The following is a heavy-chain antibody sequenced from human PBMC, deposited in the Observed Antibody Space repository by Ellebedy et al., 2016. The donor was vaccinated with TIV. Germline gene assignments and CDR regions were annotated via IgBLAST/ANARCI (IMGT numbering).Heavy chain of an antibody. Sequence: MPSETLSLTCAVSGGAISSGVYSWSWIRQPPGKGLEWIGYIFHSGNANYNPSLRSRVTISIDRSKTQFSLNLRSVTAADTAVYYIARGGLAADYGLDVWGQGTTVTVSS. CDR1: GGAISSGVYS. J-gene: IGHJ6*02. D-gene: IGHD6-13*01. V-gene: IGHV4-30-2*01. CDR3: ARGGLAADYGLDV. CDR2: IFHSGNA.